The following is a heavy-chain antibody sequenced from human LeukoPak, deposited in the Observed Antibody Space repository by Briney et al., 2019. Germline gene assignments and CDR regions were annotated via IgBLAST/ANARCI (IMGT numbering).Heavy chain of an antibody. CDR2: ISSSGSAM. CDR3: AGHSTWFPPYFDY. Sequence: GGALRLSFAAPGFSFSTYEMKLGRQAPGKGLGGVAYISSSGSAMYYADSVKGRFTISRDNGKNSLYLQMNSLRVEDTAVYYCAGHSTWFPPYFDYWGQGTLVTVSS. V-gene: IGHV3-48*03. D-gene: IGHD3-10*01. J-gene: IGHJ4*02. CDR1: GFSFSTYE.